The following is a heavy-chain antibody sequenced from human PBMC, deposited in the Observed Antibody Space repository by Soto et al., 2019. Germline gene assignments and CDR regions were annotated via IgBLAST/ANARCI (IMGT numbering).Heavy chain of an antibody. CDR2: ISGSGA. Sequence: GGSLRLSCAASGFTFSNYPMSWVRQAPGKGLEWVSVISGSGAFYADSVKGRFTISRDNSKNTLYLKMNSLRAEDTAVYYCAKGRIGVLWFGEFTNGMDVWGQGTTVTVSS. J-gene: IGHJ6*02. D-gene: IGHD3-10*01. CDR3: AKGRIGVLWFGEFTNGMDV. V-gene: IGHV3-23*01. CDR1: GFTFSNYP.